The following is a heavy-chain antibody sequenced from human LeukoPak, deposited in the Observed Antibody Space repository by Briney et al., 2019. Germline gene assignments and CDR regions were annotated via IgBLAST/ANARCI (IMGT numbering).Heavy chain of an antibody. CDR2: ISAYNGNT. CDR3: ARATRAAAGLKTFDY. D-gene: IGHD6-13*01. J-gene: IGHJ4*02. V-gene: IGHV1-18*01. Sequence: AASVKVSCKASGYTFTSYGISWVRQAPGQGLEWMGWISAYNGNTNYAQKLQGRVTMTTDTSTSTAYMELRSLRSDDTAVYYCARATRAAAGLKTFDYWGQGTLVTVSS. CDR1: GYTFTSYG.